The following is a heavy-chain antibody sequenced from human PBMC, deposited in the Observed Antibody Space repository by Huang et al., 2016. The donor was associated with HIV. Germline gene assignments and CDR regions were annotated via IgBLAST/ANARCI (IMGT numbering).Heavy chain of an antibody. CDR3: ARDSKWPALNYYGMDV. CDR1: GGSISSYY. Sequence: QVQLQESGPGLVKPSETLSLTCTVSGGSISSYYWTWIRQPPGKGLEWIGYVYYSGTTNYNPSLKSRVTISVDTSKNQFSLKLSSMSAADTAVYYCARDSKWPALNYYGMDVWGQGTTVTVSS. CDR2: VYYSGTT. V-gene: IGHV4-59*01. J-gene: IGHJ6*02. D-gene: IGHD5-12*01.